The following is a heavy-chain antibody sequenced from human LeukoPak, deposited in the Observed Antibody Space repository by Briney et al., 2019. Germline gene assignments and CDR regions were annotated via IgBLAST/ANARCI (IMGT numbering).Heavy chain of an antibody. D-gene: IGHD3-22*01. CDR2: IYYSGST. CDR3: ARERAVGSSGSDY. J-gene: IGHJ4*02. Sequence: SETLSLTCTVSGGSISSGDYYWSWIRQPPGKGLEWIGYIYYSGSTYYNPSLKSRVTISVDTSKNQFSLKPSSVTAADTAVYYCARERAVGSSGSDYWGQGTLVTVSS. V-gene: IGHV4-30-4*01. CDR1: GGSISSGDYY.